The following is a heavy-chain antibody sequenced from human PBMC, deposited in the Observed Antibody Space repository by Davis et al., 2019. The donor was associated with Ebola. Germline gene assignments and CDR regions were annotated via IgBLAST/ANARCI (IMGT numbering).Heavy chain of an antibody. J-gene: IGHJ5*02. CDR1: GFTFSSYA. CDR3: ARDAGLKGFDP. Sequence: GESLKISCAASGFTFSSYAMHWVRQAPGKGLEWVAVISYDGSNKYYADSVKGRFTISRDNSKNTLYLQMNSLRAEDTAVYYCARDAGLKGFDPWGQGTLVTVSS. D-gene: IGHD3-16*01. V-gene: IGHV3-30-3*01. CDR2: ISYDGSNK.